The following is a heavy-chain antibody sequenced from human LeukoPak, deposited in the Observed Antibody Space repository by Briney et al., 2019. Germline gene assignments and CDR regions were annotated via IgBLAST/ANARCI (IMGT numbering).Heavy chain of an antibody. D-gene: IGHD5-24*01. CDR3: ASKEEMATTPVDY. CDR2: INHSGST. J-gene: IGHJ4*02. V-gene: IGHV4-39*07. Sequence: KPSETLSLTCTVSGGSISSGGYYWSWIRQPPGKGLEWIGEINHSGSTNYNPSLKSRVTISVDASKNQFSLKLSSVTAADTAVYYCASKEEMATTPVDYWGQGTLVTVSS. CDR1: GGSISSGGYY.